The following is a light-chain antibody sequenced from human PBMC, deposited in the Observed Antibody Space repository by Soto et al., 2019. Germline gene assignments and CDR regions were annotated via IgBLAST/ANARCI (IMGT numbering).Light chain of an antibody. CDR3: QQYNSYTWT. J-gene: IGKJ1*01. V-gene: IGKV3-11*01. CDR1: QSVDNY. Sequence: EIVLTQSPDTLSLSPGERATLSCRASQSVDNYLAWYQQRPGQAPRLLIYDASNRASGIPARFSGSGSGTDFTLTISSLQPDDFATYYCQQYNSYTWTFGQGTKVEIK. CDR2: DAS.